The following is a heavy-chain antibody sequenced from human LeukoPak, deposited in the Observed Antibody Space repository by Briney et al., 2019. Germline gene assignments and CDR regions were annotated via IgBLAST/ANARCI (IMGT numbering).Heavy chain of an antibody. CDR1: GYSFTSYW. Sequence: GESLKISCKGSGYSFTSYWIGWVRQMPGKGLEWMGIIYPGDSDTRYSPSFQGQVTISADKSISTANLQWSGLKASDTAMYYCARPRTTVVTRVDYWGQGTLVTVSS. CDR2: IYPGDSDT. CDR3: ARPRTTVVTRVDY. D-gene: IGHD4-23*01. V-gene: IGHV5-51*01. J-gene: IGHJ4*02.